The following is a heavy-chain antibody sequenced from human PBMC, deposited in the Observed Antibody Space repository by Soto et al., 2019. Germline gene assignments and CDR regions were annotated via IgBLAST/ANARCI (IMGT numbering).Heavy chain of an antibody. J-gene: IGHJ4*02. Sequence: SETLSLTCTVSGDSISSCCYYWGWIRQPPGKGLEWIGHIYYSGSTYYNPSLKSRVTISVDTSKNQFSLKLSSVTAADTAVYYCARRYGTTFDYWGQGTLVTVSS. CDR1: GDSISSCCYY. CDR2: IYYSGST. D-gene: IGHD1-7*01. V-gene: IGHV4-39*07. CDR3: ARRYGTTFDY.